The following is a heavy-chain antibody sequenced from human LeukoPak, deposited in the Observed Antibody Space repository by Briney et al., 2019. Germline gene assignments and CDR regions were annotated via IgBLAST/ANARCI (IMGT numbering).Heavy chain of an antibody. J-gene: IGHJ4*02. Sequence: GESLKISCKASGYSFSSYWIGGVRQMPGKGLECMGIIYPGDSDTRYSPSFLGQVTMSADKSIRTAYLQWSSLKASDTAMYYCPKRWADSSGSQHYFDYWGQGTLVTVSS. V-gene: IGHV5-51*01. CDR3: PKRWADSSGSQHYFDY. D-gene: IGHD3-22*01. CDR2: IYPGDSDT. CDR1: GYSFSSYW.